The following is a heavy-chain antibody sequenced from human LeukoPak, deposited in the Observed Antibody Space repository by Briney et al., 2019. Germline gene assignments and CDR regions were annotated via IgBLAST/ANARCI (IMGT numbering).Heavy chain of an antibody. J-gene: IGHJ4*02. V-gene: IGHV3-7*01. CDR2: IKQDGSEK. Sequence: PGGSLRLSCAASGFTFSIYAMSWVRQAPGKGLEWVANIKQDGSEKYYVDSVKGRFTISRDNAKNSLYLQMNSLRAEDTAVYYCARDDYGGFDYWGQGTLVTVSS. D-gene: IGHD4-17*01. CDR3: ARDDYGGFDY. CDR1: GFTFSIYA.